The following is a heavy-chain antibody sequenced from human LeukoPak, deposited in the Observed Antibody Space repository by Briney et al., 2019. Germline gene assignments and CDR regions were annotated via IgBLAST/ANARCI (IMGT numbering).Heavy chain of an antibody. D-gene: IGHD4-23*01. J-gene: IGHJ6*03. CDR3: AREVADYGGYYYYHYMDV. V-gene: IGHV4-4*07. Sequence: SETLSLTCTVPGGSISSYYWSWIRQPAGKGLEWIGRIYTSGSTNYNPSLKSRVTMSVDTSKNQFSLKLSSVTAADTAMYYCAREVADYGGYYYYHYMDVWGKGTTVTISS. CDR1: GGSISSYY. CDR2: IYTSGST.